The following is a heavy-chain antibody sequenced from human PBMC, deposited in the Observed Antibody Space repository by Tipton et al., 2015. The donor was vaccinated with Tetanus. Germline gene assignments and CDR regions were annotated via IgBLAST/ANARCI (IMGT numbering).Heavy chain of an antibody. J-gene: IGHJ4*02. D-gene: IGHD2/OR15-2a*01. CDR2: IYYSGTS. Sequence: TLSLTCTVSGDSISSGPYSWSWLRQHPGKGLELIGYIYYSGTSYISPSLTRRVSIAVDTSRNQFSLNLTSVTVADSSVYFCARVSRRKFYFYYWGPGAQVTVSS. CDR1: GDSISSGPYS. V-gene: IGHV4-31*03. CDR3: ARVSRRKFYFYY.